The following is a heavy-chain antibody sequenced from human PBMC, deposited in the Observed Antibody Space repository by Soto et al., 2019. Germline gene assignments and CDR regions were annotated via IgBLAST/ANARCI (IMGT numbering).Heavy chain of an antibody. CDR3: ASYDSSGYIEY. Sequence: SETLSLTCSVSGGPISSYYWSWVRQPPGKGLEWIGYIYHSGSSNYKPSLKSRVTMSVDTSKNQFSLKLSSVTAADTAVYYCASYDSSGYIEYWGQGTLVTVLL. V-gene: IGHV4-59*01. CDR2: IYHSGSS. J-gene: IGHJ4*02. CDR1: GGPISSYY. D-gene: IGHD3-22*01.